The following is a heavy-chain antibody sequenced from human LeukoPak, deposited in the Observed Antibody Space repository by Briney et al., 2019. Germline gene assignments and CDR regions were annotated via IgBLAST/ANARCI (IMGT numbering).Heavy chain of an antibody. V-gene: IGHV3-9*01. J-gene: IGHJ4*02. Sequence: GRSLRLSCAASGFTFDDYAMHWVRQAPGKGLEWVSGISWNSGSIGYADSVKGRFTISRDNAKNSLYLQMNSLRAEDTAVYYCAREAYCGGDCYSEFDYWGQGTLVTVSS. CDR3: AREAYCGGDCYSEFDY. CDR2: ISWNSGSI. D-gene: IGHD2-21*02. CDR1: GFTFDDYA.